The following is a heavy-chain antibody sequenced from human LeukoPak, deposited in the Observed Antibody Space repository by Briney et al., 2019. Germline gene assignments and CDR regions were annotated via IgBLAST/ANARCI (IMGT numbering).Heavy chain of an antibody. D-gene: IGHD3-9*01. CDR1: GGSIGSSSYY. Sequence: ASETLSLTCTVSGGSIGSSSYYWGWIRQPPGKGLEWIGSIYYSGTTYYNPSLKSRVTISVDTSKNQFSVKLSSVTAADTAVYYCARFEGNDWFDPWGQGTLVTVSS. V-gene: IGHV4-39*01. J-gene: IGHJ5*02. CDR3: ARFEGNDWFDP. CDR2: IYYSGTT.